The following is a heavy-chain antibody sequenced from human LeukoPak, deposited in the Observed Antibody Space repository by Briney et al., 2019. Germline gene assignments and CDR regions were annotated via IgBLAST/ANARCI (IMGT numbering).Heavy chain of an antibody. Sequence: APVKVSCKASGYTFTSYGISWVRQAPGQGLEWMGWISAYNGNTNYAQKLQGRVTMTTDTSTSTAYMELRSLRSDDTAVYYCARDYDILTGYYKGLYPWGQGTLVTVSS. CDR3: ARDYDILTGYYKGLYP. J-gene: IGHJ5*02. CDR2: ISAYNGNT. CDR1: GYTFTSYG. V-gene: IGHV1-18*01. D-gene: IGHD3-9*01.